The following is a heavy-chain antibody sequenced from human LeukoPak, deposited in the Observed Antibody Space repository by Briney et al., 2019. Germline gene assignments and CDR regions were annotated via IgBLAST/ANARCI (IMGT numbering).Heavy chain of an antibody. Sequence: SETLSLTCTVSGASVNRHLWSWIRQSAGKGLEWIGRISITEGTNYNPSFKSRVTMSVDTSKNQFSLRLTSMTAADTAVYYCARLRRDTCSWYGDDSWGQGTLVTVSS. CDR3: ARLRRDTCSWYGDDS. V-gene: IGHV4-4*07. CDR2: ISITEGT. D-gene: IGHD6-13*01. CDR1: GASVNRHL. J-gene: IGHJ4*02.